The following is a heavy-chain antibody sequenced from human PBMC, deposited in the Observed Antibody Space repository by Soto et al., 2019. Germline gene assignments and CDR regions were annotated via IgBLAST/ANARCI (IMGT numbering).Heavy chain of an antibody. J-gene: IGHJ6*02. CDR3: ARVAPYYDFWSGYQNYPDYYYGMDV. V-gene: IGHV1-69*13. Sequence: SSAKVSCKASGGSFSSYAISWVRQAPGQGLEWMGGIIPIFGTANYAQKFQGRVTITADESTSTAYMELSSLRSEDTAVYYCARVAPYYDFWSGYQNYPDYYYGMDVWGQGTTVTVSS. D-gene: IGHD3-3*01. CDR2: IIPIFGTA. CDR1: GGSFSSYA.